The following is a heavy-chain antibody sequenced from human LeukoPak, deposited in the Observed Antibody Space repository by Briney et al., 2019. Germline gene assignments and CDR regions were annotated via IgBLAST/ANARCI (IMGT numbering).Heavy chain of an antibody. Sequence: PSGTLPLTCVVNGGSFSGYHWSWIRQPPGKGLAWIGEINHSGSTNYNPSLKSRVTISVDTSKSQFSLKLSSVTAADTAVYYCARGQGYDFWSGYYTVSGYFDYWGQGTLVTVSS. J-gene: IGHJ4*02. CDR1: GGSFSGYH. CDR2: INHSGST. CDR3: ARGQGYDFWSGYYTVSGYFDY. D-gene: IGHD3-3*01. V-gene: IGHV4-34*01.